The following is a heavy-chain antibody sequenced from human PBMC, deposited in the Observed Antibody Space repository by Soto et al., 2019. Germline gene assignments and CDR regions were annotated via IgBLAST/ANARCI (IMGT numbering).Heavy chain of an antibody. CDR3: ARGHWVSAYGAGAYFDY. CDR1: GITVSTNY. D-gene: IGHD3-16*01. Sequence: GGSLRLSCAASGITVSTNYMSWVRQAPGMGLEWVSVIYSGVTTHYADSVKGRFTISRDNSKNTLYLHMGSLRAEDTAVYYCARGHWVSAYGAGAYFDYWGQGTLVTVSS. J-gene: IGHJ4*02. CDR2: IYSGVTT. V-gene: IGHV3-66*01.